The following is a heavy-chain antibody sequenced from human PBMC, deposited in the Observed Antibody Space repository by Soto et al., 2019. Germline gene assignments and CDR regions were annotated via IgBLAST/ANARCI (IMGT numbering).Heavy chain of an antibody. V-gene: IGHV4-31*03. CDR1: GGSISSGGYY. CDR3: ARGVVELWYFDY. Sequence: QVQLQESGPGLVKPSQTLSLTCTVSGGSISSGGYYWSWIRQHPGKGLEWIGYIYYSGSTYYNPSLKSRVTISVDTSKNQFSLKLSSVTAADTDVYYCARGVVELWYFDYWGQGTLVTVSS. J-gene: IGHJ4*02. CDR2: IYYSGST. D-gene: IGHD1-7*01.